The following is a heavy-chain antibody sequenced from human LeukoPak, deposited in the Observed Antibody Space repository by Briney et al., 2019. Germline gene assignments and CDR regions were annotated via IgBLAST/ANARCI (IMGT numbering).Heavy chain of an antibody. CDR3: AREFRRGWDWFDP. CDR1: GGSIRSGSYY. Sequence: SQTLSLTCTVSGGSIRSGSYYWSWIRQPAGKGLEWIGRIHAGGSTNYNPSLKSRVTISADTSKNQFSLKLSSVTAADTAVYYCAREFRRGWDWFDPWGQGTLVTVSS. CDR2: IHAGGST. D-gene: IGHD1-26*01. V-gene: IGHV4-61*02. J-gene: IGHJ5*02.